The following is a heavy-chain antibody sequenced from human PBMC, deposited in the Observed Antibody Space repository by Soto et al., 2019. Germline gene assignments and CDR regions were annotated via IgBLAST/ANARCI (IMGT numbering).Heavy chain of an antibody. CDR2: IYPGDSDT. J-gene: IGHJ5*02. V-gene: IGHV5-51*01. Sequence: GESLKISCKGSGYSFTSYWIGWVRQMPGKGLEWMGIIYPGDSDTRYSPSFQGQVTISADKSISTAYLQWSSLKASDTAMYYCARLPNYDFRGVYPYNWFDPWGQGTLVTVSS. D-gene: IGHD3-3*01. CDR1: GYSFTSYW. CDR3: ARLPNYDFRGVYPYNWFDP.